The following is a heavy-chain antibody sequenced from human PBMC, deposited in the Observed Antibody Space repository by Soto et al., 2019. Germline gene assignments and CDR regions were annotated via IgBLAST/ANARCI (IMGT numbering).Heavy chain of an antibody. CDR1: GYTFTSYY. CDR2: INPSGGST. CDR3: ARDIIGTLSWFDP. J-gene: IGHJ5*02. D-gene: IGHD1-20*01. Sequence: ASVKVSCKASGYTFTSYYMHWVRQAPGQGLEWMGTINPSGGSTSYAQKFQGRVTMTRDTSTSTVYMELSSLRSEDTAVYYCARDIIGTLSWFDPWGQGTLVTVSS. V-gene: IGHV1-46*03.